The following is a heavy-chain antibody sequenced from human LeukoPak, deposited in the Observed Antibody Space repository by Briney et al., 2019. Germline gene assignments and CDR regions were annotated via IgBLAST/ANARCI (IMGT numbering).Heavy chain of an antibody. CDR1: GASVTSAY. V-gene: IGHV4-59*08. D-gene: IGHD3-22*01. Sequence: MPSETLSLTCTVSGASVTSAYWSWIRQPPGKGLECIGYIYYSGSTNYNPSLKSRVTISVDTSKNQFSLKLSSVTAADTAVYYCARLSDSDSSGYYWGFEYWGQGTLVTVSS. J-gene: IGHJ4*02. CDR2: IYYSGST. CDR3: ARLSDSDSSGYYWGFEY.